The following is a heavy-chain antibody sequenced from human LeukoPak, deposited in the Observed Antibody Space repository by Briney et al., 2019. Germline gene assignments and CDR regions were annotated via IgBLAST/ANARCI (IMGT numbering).Heavy chain of an antibody. CDR1: GYTFTGYY. CDR2: INPNSGGT. V-gene: IGHV1-2*02. Sequence: APVKVSCKASGYTFTGYYMHWVRQAPGQGLEWMGWINPNSGGTNYAQKFQGRVTMTRDTSISTAYMELSRLRSDDTAVYYCARVLGYSTPDECFQHWGQGTLVTVSS. J-gene: IGHJ1*01. CDR3: ARVLGYSTPDECFQH. D-gene: IGHD6-13*01.